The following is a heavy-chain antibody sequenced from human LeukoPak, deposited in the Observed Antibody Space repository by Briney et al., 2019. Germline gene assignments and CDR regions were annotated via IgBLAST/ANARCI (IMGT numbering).Heavy chain of an antibody. CDR3: ARDESPYSSSWYNWFDP. D-gene: IGHD6-13*01. CDR2: ISAYNGNT. Sequence: ASVKVSCKASGYTFTSYGISWVRQAPGQGLEWMGWISAYNGNTNYAQKLQGRVTMTTDTSTSTAYMELRSLRSDDTAVYYCARDESPYSSSWYNWFDPWGQGTLVTVSP. J-gene: IGHJ5*02. V-gene: IGHV1-18*01. CDR1: GYTFTSYG.